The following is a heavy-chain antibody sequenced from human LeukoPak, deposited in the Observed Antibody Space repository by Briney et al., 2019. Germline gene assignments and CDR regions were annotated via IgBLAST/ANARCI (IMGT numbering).Heavy chain of an antibody. CDR2: ISTNGGRT. V-gene: IGHV3-23*01. CDR1: GFTFNTYT. J-gene: IGHJ3*02. D-gene: IGHD4-17*01. Sequence: GGPLSLSCAASGFTFNTYTVNWVRQAPGKGLEWVSAISTNGGRTYYADSVKGRFAISRDNSKNTLYLQMNGLRGEDTAVYYCAKGRNGDNVAEAADIWSQGTMVTVFS. CDR3: AKGRNGDNVAEAADI.